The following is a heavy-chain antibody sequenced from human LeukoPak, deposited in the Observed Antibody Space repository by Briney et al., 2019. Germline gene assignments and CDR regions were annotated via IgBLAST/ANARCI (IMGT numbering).Heavy chain of an antibody. J-gene: IGHJ4*02. CDR2: ISSSGSTI. CDR1: GFSVSSFG. Sequence: GGSLRLSCAVSGFSVSSFGMSWVRQAPGKGLEWVSYISSSGSTIYYADSVKGRFTISRDNAKNSLYLQMNSLRAEDTAVYYCARIGDSSGWYYFDYWGQGTLVTVSS. D-gene: IGHD6-19*01. CDR3: ARIGDSSGWYYFDY. V-gene: IGHV3-48*04.